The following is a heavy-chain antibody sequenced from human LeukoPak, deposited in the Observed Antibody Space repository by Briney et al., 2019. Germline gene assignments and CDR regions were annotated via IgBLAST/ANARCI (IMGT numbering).Heavy chain of an antibody. V-gene: IGHV3-33*01. Sequence: GRSLRLSCAASGFTFSRYGMHWVRQAPGKGLEWVAVIWYDGSNKYYADSVKGRFTISRDNSKNTLYLQMSSLRVEDTAVYYCARGRDLLSYWGQGTLVTVSS. J-gene: IGHJ4*02. CDR3: ARGRDLLSY. CDR2: IWYDGSNK. CDR1: GFTFSRYG. D-gene: IGHD1-26*01.